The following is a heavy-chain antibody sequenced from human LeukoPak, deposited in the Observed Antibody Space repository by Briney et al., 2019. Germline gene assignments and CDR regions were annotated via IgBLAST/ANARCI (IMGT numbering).Heavy chain of an antibody. CDR3: ATRKSTVTSYYYYYYMDV. Sequence: SETLSLTCAVYGGSFSSYYWGWIRQPPGKGLEWIGSIYYSGSTYYNPSLKSRVTISVDTSKNQFSLKLSSVTAADTAVYYCATRKSTVTSYYYYYYMDVWGKGTTVTVSS. CDR1: GGSFSSYY. D-gene: IGHD4-11*01. V-gene: IGHV4-59*05. J-gene: IGHJ6*03. CDR2: IYYSGST.